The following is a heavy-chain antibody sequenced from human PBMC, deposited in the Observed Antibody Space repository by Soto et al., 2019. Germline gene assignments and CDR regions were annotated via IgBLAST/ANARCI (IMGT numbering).Heavy chain of an antibody. Sequence: QVQLVQSGAEVKKPGASVKVSCKASGYTFTSYAMHWVRQAPGQRLEWMGWINAGNGNTKYSQKFQGRVTITRHTSASTAYMELSSLRSEDTAVYYCARVHVLWFGESQHYYYYYGMDVWGQGTTVTVSS. V-gene: IGHV1-3*01. CDR2: INAGNGNT. J-gene: IGHJ6*02. CDR3: ARVHVLWFGESQHYYYYYGMDV. CDR1: GYTFTSYA. D-gene: IGHD3-10*01.